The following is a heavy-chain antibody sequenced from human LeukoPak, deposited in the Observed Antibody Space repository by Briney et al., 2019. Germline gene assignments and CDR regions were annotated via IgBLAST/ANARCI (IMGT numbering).Heavy chain of an antibody. V-gene: IGHV5-51*01. CDR3: ARQGITIFGVVTEFDP. Sequence: GESLKISCKGSGYSFTSYWIGWVRQMPGKGLEWMGIIYPGDSDTRYSPSFQGQATISADKSISTAYLQWSSLKASDTAMYYCARQGITIFGVVTEFDPWGQGTLVTVSS. J-gene: IGHJ5*02. D-gene: IGHD3-3*01. CDR2: IYPGDSDT. CDR1: GYSFTSYW.